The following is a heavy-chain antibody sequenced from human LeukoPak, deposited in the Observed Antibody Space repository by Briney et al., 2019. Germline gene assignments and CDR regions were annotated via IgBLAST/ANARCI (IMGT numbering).Heavy chain of an antibody. CDR1: GFTASSHW. CDR3: ARAISGHYGMFDY. V-gene: IGHV3-74*01. Sequence: GGSLRLSCAASGFTASSHWMHWVRQAPGKGLVWVSRINPDGSSTYYADSVWGRFTISRDNAKNTLYLQMNSLTAEDTAVYYCARAISGHYGMFDYWGQGTLVPVSS. D-gene: IGHD3-10*01. J-gene: IGHJ4*02. CDR2: INPDGSST.